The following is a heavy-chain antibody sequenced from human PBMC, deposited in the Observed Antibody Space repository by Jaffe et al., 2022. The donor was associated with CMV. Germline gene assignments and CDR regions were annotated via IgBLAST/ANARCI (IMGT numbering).Heavy chain of an antibody. CDR1: GDSISGSSYY. D-gene: IGHD3-3*01. CDR2: IYDSGTT. J-gene: IGHJ5*02. Sequence: QLQLQESGPGLVKPSETLSLTCTVSGDSISGSSYYWAWIRQPPGKGLEWIGSIYDSGTTHYNPSVKSRVAISVDTSKNQFSLKLTTVTAADTAVYYCARHEYYGHRRFDPWGQGTLVTVSS. CDR3: ARHEYYGHRRFDP. V-gene: IGHV4-39*01.